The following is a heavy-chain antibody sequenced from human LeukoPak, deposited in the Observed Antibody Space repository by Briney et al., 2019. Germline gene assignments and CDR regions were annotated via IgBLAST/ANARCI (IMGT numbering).Heavy chain of an antibody. V-gene: IGHV3-15*07. Sequence: GGSLRLSCVGSGFTFSNAWMNWVRQAPGQGLEWVGRIKSDGTTEYAAPVKGRFTISRDDSKTTLYLQMNSLKTEDTAIYSCTTADYDLFDYWGQGTPVTVSS. CDR1: GFTFSNAW. CDR2: IKSDGTT. CDR3: TTADYDLFDY. D-gene: IGHD3-16*01. J-gene: IGHJ4*02.